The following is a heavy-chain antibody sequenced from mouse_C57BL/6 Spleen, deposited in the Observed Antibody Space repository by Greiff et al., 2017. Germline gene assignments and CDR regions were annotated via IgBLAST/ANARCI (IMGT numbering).Heavy chain of an antibody. CDR3: AIGGDSYYALGY. V-gene: IGHV2-3*01. D-gene: IGHD2-13*01. CDR2: IWVDGST. Sequence: VMVVESGPGLVAPSQSLSITCTVPGFSLTSSGVSWVRQPPGKGLEWLGVIWVDGSTNYYSALIARLGISKDNSKSQVFLNQNRLQTDDTATYYCAIGGDSYYALGYWDQGTAVPVST. J-gene: IGHJ4*01. CDR1: GFSLTSSG.